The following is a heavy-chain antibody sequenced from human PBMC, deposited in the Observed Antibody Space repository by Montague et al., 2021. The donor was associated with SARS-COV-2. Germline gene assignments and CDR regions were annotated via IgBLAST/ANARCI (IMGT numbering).Heavy chain of an antibody. Sequence: SETLSLTCTVSGGSISSSSYYWGWIRQPPGKGLEWIGCIYYSGSTYYNPSLKSRLTISVDTSKNQFSLKLSSVTAADTAVYYCARLRGDYGGTYDNIDIWGQGTMVTVSS. CDR2: IYYSGST. D-gene: IGHD4-23*01. CDR1: GGSISSSSYY. CDR3: ARLRGDYGGTYDNIDI. V-gene: IGHV4-39*01. J-gene: IGHJ3*02.